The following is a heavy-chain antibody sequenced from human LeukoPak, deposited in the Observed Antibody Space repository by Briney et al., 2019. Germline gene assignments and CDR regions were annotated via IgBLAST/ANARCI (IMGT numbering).Heavy chain of an antibody. CDR2: TYYRSKWYN. Sequence: SQTLSLTCAISGDSVSSNSAAWNWIRQSPSRGLEWLGRTYYRSKWYNDYAVSVKSRITINPDTPKHQFSLQLNSVPPEDTAVYYCARGIAALGALRHFDYWGQGTLVTVSS. D-gene: IGHD6-13*01. J-gene: IGHJ4*02. V-gene: IGHV6-1*01. CDR3: ARGIAALGALRHFDY. CDR1: GDSVSSNSAA.